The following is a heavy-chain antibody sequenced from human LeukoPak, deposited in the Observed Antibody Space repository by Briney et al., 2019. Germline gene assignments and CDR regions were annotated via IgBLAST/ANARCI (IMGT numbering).Heavy chain of an antibody. V-gene: IGHV3-11*01. D-gene: IGHD3-9*01. CDR2: ISSSGSTI. J-gene: IGHJ4*02. CDR1: GFTFSDYY. Sequence: GGSLRLSCAASGFTFSDYYMSWIRQAPGKGLEWVSYISSSGSTIYYADSVKGRLTISRDNAKNSLYLQMNSLRAEDTAVYYCARSNGYFDWSYYFDYWGQGTLVTVSS. CDR3: ARSNGYFDWSYYFDY.